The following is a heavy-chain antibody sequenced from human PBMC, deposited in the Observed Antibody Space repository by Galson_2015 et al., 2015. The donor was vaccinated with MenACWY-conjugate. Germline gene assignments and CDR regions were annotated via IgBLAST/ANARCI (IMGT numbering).Heavy chain of an antibody. J-gene: IGHJ4*02. D-gene: IGHD3-22*01. CDR2: IRSGGHNT. V-gene: IGHV3-23*01. CDR1: GFTFSNYG. Sequence: LRLSCAASGFTFSNYGMNWVRQAPGKGLEWVSTIRSGGHNTFYADSVNGRFTISRDDSKNTLHLQMDSLRAEDTAVYYCAKPLSSGSYFDYWGQGSLVTVSS. CDR3: AKPLSSGSYFDY.